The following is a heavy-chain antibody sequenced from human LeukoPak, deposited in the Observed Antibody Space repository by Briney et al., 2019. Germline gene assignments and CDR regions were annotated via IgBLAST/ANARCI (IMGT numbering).Heavy chain of an antibody. CDR2: ISSSGSNI. J-gene: IGHJ6*01. CDR1: GFTFSSYA. D-gene: IGHD6-19*01. CDR3: ARARMGDLGSGWDPYYNGGTFV. V-gene: IGHV3-48*04. Sequence: GGSLRLSCAASGFTFSSYAMHWVRQAPGKGLEWVSYISSSGSNIYYADSVKGRSTISRDNAKNSLYLQMNSLRAEDTAVYYCARARMGDLGSGWDPYYNGGTFVRGQGSTDTVSP.